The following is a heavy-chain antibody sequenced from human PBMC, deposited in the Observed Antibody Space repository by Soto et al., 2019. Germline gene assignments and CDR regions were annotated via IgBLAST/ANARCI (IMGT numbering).Heavy chain of an antibody. V-gene: IGHV1-69*13. J-gene: IGHJ4*02. Sequence: SVKVSCKASGGTFSSYAISWVRQAPGQGLEWMGGIIPIFGTANYAQKFQGRVTITADESTSTAYMELSSLRSEDTAVYYCARAGEMATAGSTTSPYRFDYWGQGTQVTVYS. CDR3: ARAGEMATAGSTTSPYRFDY. CDR2: IIPIFGTA. D-gene: IGHD5-12*01. CDR1: GGTFSSYA.